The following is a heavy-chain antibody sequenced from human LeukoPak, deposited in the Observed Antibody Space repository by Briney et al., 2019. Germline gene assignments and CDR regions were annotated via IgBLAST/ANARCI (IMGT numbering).Heavy chain of an antibody. CDR1: GFTFDDYA. V-gene: IGHV3-9*01. CDR2: ISWNSGSI. CDR3: AKDSGSYYSVIDY. Sequence: GGSLRLSCAASGFTFDDYAKHWVRQAPGKGLEWVSGISWNSGSIGYADSVKGRFTISRDNAKNSLYLQMNSLRAEDTALYYCAKDSGSYYSVIDYWGQGTLVTVSS. J-gene: IGHJ4*02. D-gene: IGHD1-26*01.